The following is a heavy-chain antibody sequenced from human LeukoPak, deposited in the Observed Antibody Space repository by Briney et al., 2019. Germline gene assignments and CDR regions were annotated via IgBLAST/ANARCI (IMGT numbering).Heavy chain of an antibody. D-gene: IGHD3-10*01. CDR1: GCSFINSG. CDR2: ISGTVRGERT. CDR3: LCYYASATFY. V-gene: IGHV3-23*01. J-gene: IGHJ4*02. Sequence: GGSLRLSCAASGCSFINSGMTWVRQAPGKGLEWVSDISGTVRGERTYYADSVKGRFTISRDNSKNTLYLQMNGLRADDTAVYYCLCYYASATFYWGQGTLVTVSS.